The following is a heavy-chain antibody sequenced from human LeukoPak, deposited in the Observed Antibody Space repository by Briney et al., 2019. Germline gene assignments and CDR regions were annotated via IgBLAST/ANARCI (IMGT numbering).Heavy chain of an antibody. CDR1: GFTFSSYA. Sequence: GGSLRLSCAASGFTFSSYAMHWVRQAPGKGLEYVSAISSNGGSTYYANSVKGRFTISRDNSKNTLYLQMGSLRAEDMAVYYCARPNGYSSGWYRFWGQGTLVTVSS. V-gene: IGHV3-64*01. CDR2: ISSNGGST. CDR3: ARPNGYSSGWYRF. J-gene: IGHJ4*02. D-gene: IGHD6-19*01.